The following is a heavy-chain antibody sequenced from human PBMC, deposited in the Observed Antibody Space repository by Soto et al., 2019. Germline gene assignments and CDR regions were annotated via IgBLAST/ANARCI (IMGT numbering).Heavy chain of an antibody. D-gene: IGHD6-19*01. CDR2: ISYDGSNK. J-gene: IGHJ6*02. CDR1: GFTFSSYG. V-gene: IGHV3-30*18. Sequence: GGSLRLSCAASGFTFSSYGMHWVRQAPGKGLEWVAVISYDGSNKYYADSVKGRFTISRDNSKNTLYLQMNSLRAEDTAVYYCAKDIAVAGTGYYYYGMDVWCQETTVTVSS. CDR3: AKDIAVAGTGYYYYGMDV.